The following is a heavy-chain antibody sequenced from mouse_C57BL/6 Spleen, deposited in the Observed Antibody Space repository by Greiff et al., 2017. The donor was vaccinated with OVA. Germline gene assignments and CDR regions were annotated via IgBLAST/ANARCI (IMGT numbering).Heavy chain of an antibody. CDR2: IYPGSGNT. Sequence: QVQLQQSGPELVKPGASVKISCKASAYSFTSYYIHWVKQRPGQGLEWIGWIYPGSGNTKYNEKFKGKATLTADTSSSTAYMQLSSLTSEDSAVYYCARTPAAGSYWYFDVWGTGTTVTVSS. D-gene: IGHD1-1*01. J-gene: IGHJ1*03. V-gene: IGHV1-66*01. CDR3: ARTPAAGSYWYFDV. CDR1: AYSFTSYY.